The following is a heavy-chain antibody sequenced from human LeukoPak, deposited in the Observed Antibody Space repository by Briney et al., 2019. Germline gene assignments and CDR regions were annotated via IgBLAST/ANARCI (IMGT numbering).Heavy chain of an antibody. V-gene: IGHV3-23*01. J-gene: IGHJ6*02. CDR2: VNGNGGST. CDR1: GFSFSTYA. D-gene: IGHD1-14*01. Sequence: GGSLRLSCAASGFSFSTYAMSWVRQAPGKGLEWVSGVNGNGGSTSYADSVKGRFTIFRDNSKNTVYLQMNSLRVEDTAVYYCAKVSGGGLYYDGMDVWGQGTTVTVSS. CDR3: AKVSGGGLYYDGMDV.